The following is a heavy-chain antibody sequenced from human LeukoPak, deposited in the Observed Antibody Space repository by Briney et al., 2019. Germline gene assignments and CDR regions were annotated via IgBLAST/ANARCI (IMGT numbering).Heavy chain of an antibody. CDR3: ARSYDSSGYYVGLDY. CDR1: GYSFTTYW. D-gene: IGHD3-22*01. J-gene: IGHJ4*02. V-gene: IGHV5-51*01. CDR2: IYPADSDT. Sequence: GESLKISCKGSGYSFTTYWISWGRQMPGKGLELRGIIYPADSDTKYSPSFQGQVTISVDKSSNTAYLKCSSLQASETAMYYCARSYDSSGYYVGLDYWGQGTLVTVSS.